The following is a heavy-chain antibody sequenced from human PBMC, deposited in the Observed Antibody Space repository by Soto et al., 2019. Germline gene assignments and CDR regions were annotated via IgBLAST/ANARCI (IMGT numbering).Heavy chain of an antibody. D-gene: IGHD2-21*02. CDR2: ISGSGGST. CDR3: AKDPQHIVVVTAIPNYFDY. J-gene: IGHJ4*02. Sequence: GGSLRLSCAASGFTFSSYAMSWVRQAPGKGLEWVSAISGSGGSTYYADSVKGRFTISRDNSKNTLYLQMNSLRAEDTAVYYCAKDPQHIVVVTAIPNYFDYWGQGTLVTVSS. CDR1: GFTFSSYA. V-gene: IGHV3-23*01.